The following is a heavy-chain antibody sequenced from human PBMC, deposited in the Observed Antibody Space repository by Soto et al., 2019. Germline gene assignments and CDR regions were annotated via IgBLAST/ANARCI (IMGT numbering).Heavy chain of an antibody. V-gene: IGHV3-11*01. Sequence: GGSLRLSCAASGFSFKDYYMTWMRQTPEKGLEWISTITSSGGSAYYAASVKGRVTTARDNAHNSLYLQMSGLSAEDTALYYCARDVYTNYVNYVALWGQGTLVTVSS. J-gene: IGHJ5*02. CDR3: ARDVYTNYVNYVAL. CDR2: ITSSGGSA. D-gene: IGHD3-16*01. CDR1: GFSFKDYY.